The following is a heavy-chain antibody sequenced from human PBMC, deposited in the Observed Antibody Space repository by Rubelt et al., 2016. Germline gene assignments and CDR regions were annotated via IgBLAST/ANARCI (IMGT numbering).Heavy chain of an antibody. D-gene: IGHD1-26*01. CDR1: GGSFSGYY. CDR2: INHSGST. Sequence: QAQLQQWGAGLLKPSETLSLTCAVYGGSFSGYYWSWIRQPPGKGLEWIGEINHSGSTNYHPSLKSRVTISVDTSKIQFSLNLSSVTAADTAVYYCARVSGSYYAWYFDLWGRGTLVTVSS. J-gene: IGHJ2*01. V-gene: IGHV4-34*01. CDR3: ARVSGSYYAWYFDL.